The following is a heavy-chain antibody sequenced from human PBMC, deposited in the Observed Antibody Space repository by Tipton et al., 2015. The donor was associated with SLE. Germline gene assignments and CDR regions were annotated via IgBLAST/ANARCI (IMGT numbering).Heavy chain of an antibody. CDR1: GFTFDDYA. V-gene: IGHV3-9*01. D-gene: IGHD2/OR15-2a*01. J-gene: IGHJ6*03. CDR2: ISWNSASI. CDR3: ARGLKNSNYYYYYYMDV. Sequence: RSLRLSCEASGFTFDDYAIHWVRQAPGKGLEWVSGISWNSASINYADSVKGRFTISRDNAKNSLYLQMNSLTAEDTAVYYCARGLKNSNYYYYYYMDVWGKGTTVTVSS.